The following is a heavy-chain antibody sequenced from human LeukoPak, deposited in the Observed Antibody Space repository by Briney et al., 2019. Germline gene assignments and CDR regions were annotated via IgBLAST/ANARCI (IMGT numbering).Heavy chain of an antibody. CDR1: GYTFTSYA. Sequence: ASVKVSCKASGYTFTSYAMNWVRQAHGQGLEWMGWINTNTGNPTYAQGFTGRFVFSLDTSVSTAYLQISSLKAEDTAVYYCASQILNYYDSSGYNYPIDYWGQGTLVTVSS. CDR2: INTNTGNP. J-gene: IGHJ4*02. D-gene: IGHD3-22*01. V-gene: IGHV7-4-1*02. CDR3: ASQILNYYDSSGYNYPIDY.